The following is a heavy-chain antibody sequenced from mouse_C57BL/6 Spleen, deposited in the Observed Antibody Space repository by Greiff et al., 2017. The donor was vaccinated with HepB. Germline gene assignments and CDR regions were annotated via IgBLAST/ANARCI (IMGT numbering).Heavy chain of an antibody. CDR3: ARDRDYYGSSRGFAY. V-gene: IGHV3-6*01. CDR1: GYSITSGYY. D-gene: IGHD1-1*01. J-gene: IGHJ3*01. Sequence: EVKLMESGPGLVKPSQSLSLTCSVTGYSITSGYYWNWIRQFPGNKLEWMGYISYDGSNNYNPSLKNRISITRDTSKNQFFLKLNSVTTEDTATYYCARDRDYYGSSRGFAYWGQGTLVTVSA. CDR2: ISYDGSN.